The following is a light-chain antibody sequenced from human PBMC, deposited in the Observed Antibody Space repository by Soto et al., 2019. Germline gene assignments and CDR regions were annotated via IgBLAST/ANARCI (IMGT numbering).Light chain of an antibody. V-gene: IGKV1-39*01. J-gene: IGKJ1*01. CDR2: AAS. CDR3: QQTYGYPRT. Sequence: DIQMTQSPSSLSASIGDRVTITCRASQSISSYLNWFQQKPGEAPKVLIFAASSLQSGVPSRFSGSGSGTDFLLTISSLQPEDFATYFCQQTYGYPRTFGRGTKVEIK. CDR1: QSISSY.